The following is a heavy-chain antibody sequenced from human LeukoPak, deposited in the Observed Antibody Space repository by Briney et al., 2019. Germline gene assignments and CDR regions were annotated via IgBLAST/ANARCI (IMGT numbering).Heavy chain of an antibody. J-gene: IGHJ4*02. CDR2: INEDGSVK. D-gene: IGHD2-21*02. Sequence: GGSLRLSCAVSGGTFSAYWMAWVRQSPGKGLEWVAEINEDGSVKYYVDSMKGRFTISRDNAKNSLYLQMNSLGAEDTAVYYCAKVPRDSDCYWGQGTLVTVSS. CDR1: GGTFSAYW. CDR3: AKVPRDSDCY. V-gene: IGHV3-7*01.